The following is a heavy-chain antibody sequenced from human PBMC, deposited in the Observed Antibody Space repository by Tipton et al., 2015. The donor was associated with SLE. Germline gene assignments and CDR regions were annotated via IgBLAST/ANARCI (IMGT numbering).Heavy chain of an antibody. CDR2: IIPIFGTS. V-gene: IGHV1-18*01. D-gene: IGHD2-21*01. CDR3: AMFCGGDCYPH. Sequence: QLVQSGVEVKKPGASVRVSCKASGYTFTTYGISWVRQAPGQGLEWMGGIIPIFGTSNYAQKFQGRVTMTTDTSTSTAYMELRSLRSDDTAVYYCAMFCGGDCYPHWGQGTLVTVSS. CDR1: GYTFTTYG. J-gene: IGHJ1*01.